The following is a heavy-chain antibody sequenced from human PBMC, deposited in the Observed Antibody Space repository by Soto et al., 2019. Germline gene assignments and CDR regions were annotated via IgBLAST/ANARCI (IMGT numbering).Heavy chain of an antibody. CDR3: AKQAPYSNSWYEIDH. CDR2: ISGSGGST. V-gene: IGHV3-23*01. J-gene: IGHJ4*02. D-gene: IGHD6-13*01. Sequence: GWSLRLSCAASDFTFGNYWMSWVRQATGKGLEWVSGISGSGGSTHYAGSVKGRFTISRDNSRNTLYLQMNSLRAEDTAVYYCAKQAPYSNSWYEIDHWGQGTLVTVSS. CDR1: DFTFGNYW.